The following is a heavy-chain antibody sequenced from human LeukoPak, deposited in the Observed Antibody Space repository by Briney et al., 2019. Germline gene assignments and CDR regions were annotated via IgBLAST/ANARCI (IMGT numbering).Heavy chain of an antibody. CDR3: TTEISDYYDSSGYYTRSDY. J-gene: IGHJ4*02. Sequence: GGSLRLSCAASGFTFSNAWMSWVRQAPGKGLEWVGRIKSKTDGGTTDYAAPVKGRFTISRDDSKNTLYLQMNSLKTEDTAVYHCTTEISDYYDSSGYYTRSDYWGQGTLVTVSS. V-gene: IGHV3-15*01. D-gene: IGHD3-22*01. CDR2: IKSKTDGGTT. CDR1: GFTFSNAW.